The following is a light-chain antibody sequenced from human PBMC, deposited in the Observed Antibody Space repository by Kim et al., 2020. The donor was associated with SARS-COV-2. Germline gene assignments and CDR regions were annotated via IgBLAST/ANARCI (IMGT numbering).Light chain of an antibody. CDR2: QDS. V-gene: IGLV3-1*01. CDR3: QAWDSSTGV. J-gene: IGLJ3*02. CDR1: KLGDKY. Sequence: SVSPGQTASITCSGDKLGDKYACWYQQKPGQSPVLVIYQDSKRPSGIPERFSGSNSGNTATLTISGTQAMDEADYYCQAWDSSTGVFGGGTQLTFL.